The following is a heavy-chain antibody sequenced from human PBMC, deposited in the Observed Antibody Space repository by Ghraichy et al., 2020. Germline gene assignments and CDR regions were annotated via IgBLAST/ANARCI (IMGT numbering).Heavy chain of an antibody. CDR3: ARDRPREIGIPGAMFGMDV. V-gene: IGHV4-38-2*02. D-gene: IGHD2-2*01. CDR2: IHHSGTM. Sequence: GSLRLSCSVSGYSISSDYYWGWIRQPPGKGLEWIGNIHHSGTMYFNPSLRSRVTISVDTSKNQFSLRLSSVTAADTAVYFCARDRPREIGIPGAMFGMDVWGQGTTVTVSS. CDR1: GYSISSDYY. J-gene: IGHJ6*02.